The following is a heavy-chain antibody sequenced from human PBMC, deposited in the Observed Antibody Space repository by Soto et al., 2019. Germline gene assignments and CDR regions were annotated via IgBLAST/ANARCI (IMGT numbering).Heavy chain of an antibody. CDR3: ASADCSRGSRDPFDY. Sequence: GSLRLSCAASGFTFSSYSMNWVRQAPGKGLEWVSYISSSSTIYYADSVKGRFTISRDNAKNSLYLQMNSLRDEDTAVYYCASADCSRGSRDPFDYWGQG. V-gene: IGHV3-48*02. J-gene: IGHJ4*02. CDR1: GFTFSSYS. CDR2: ISSSSTI. D-gene: IGHD2-15*01.